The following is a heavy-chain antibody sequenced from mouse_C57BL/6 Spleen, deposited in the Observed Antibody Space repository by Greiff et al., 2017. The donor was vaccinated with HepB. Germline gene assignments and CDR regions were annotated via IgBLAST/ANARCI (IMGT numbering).Heavy chain of an antibody. CDR3: VYGNYVLTWFAY. CDR1: GYTFTDYY. V-gene: IGHV1-26*01. D-gene: IGHD2-10*02. CDR2: INPNNGGT. Sequence: EVQLQQSGPELVKPGASVKISCKASGYTFTDYYMNWVKQSHGKSLEWIGDINPNNGGTSYNQKFKGKATLTVDKSSSTAYMELRSLTSEDSAVYYCVYGNYVLTWFAYWGQGTLVTVSA. J-gene: IGHJ3*01.